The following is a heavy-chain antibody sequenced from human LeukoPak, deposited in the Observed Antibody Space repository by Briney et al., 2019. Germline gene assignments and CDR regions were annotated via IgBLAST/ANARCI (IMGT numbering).Heavy chain of an antibody. Sequence: SETLSLTCTVSGGSISSGDYYWSWIRQPPGKGLEWIGYIYYSGSTYYNPSLKSRVTISVDTSKNQFSLKLSSVTAADTAVYYCARDLAAAVHFDYWGQGTLVTVSS. CDR3: ARDLAAAVHFDY. D-gene: IGHD6-13*01. CDR1: GGSISSGDYY. J-gene: IGHJ4*02. CDR2: IYYSGST. V-gene: IGHV4-30-4*01.